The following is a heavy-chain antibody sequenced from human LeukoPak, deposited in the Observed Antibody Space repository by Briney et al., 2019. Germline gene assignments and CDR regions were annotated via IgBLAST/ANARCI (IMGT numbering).Heavy chain of an antibody. V-gene: IGHV3-48*02. J-gene: IGHJ6*02. CDR2: ISSSSGTI. D-gene: IGHD3-10*01. CDR3: ARCLYGSGSYFYHYYYYGMDV. CDR1: GFAFSSYS. Sequence: PGGSLRLSCAASGFAFSSYSMNWVRQAPGKGLEWVSYISSSSGTIYYADSVKGRFTISRDNAKNSLYLQMNSLRDEDTAVYYCARCLYGSGSYFYHYYYYGMDVWGQGTTVTVSS.